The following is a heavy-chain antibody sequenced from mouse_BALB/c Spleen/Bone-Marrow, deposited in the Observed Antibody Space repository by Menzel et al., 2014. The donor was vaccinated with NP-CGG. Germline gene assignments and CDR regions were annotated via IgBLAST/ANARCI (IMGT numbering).Heavy chain of an antibody. CDR3: ASYYRYSFDY. D-gene: IGHD2-14*01. CDR2: IDPANGNT. J-gene: IGHJ2*01. Sequence: EVQLQQSGAELVEPGASVKLSCTGSGFNIKDTYMHWVKQRPEQGLEWIGRIDPANGNTKYDPKFQGKATITADTSSNTAYQQLSSLTSEDTAVYYCASYYRYSFDYWGQGTTLTVSS. CDR1: GFNIKDTY. V-gene: IGHV14-3*02.